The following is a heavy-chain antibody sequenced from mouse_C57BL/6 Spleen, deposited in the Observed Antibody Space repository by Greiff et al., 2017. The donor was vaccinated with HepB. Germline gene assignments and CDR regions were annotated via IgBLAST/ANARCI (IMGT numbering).Heavy chain of an antibody. CDR1: GYTFTDYE. Sequence: QVQLQQSGAELVRPGASVTLSCKASGYTFTDYEMHWVKQTPVHGLEWIGAIDPETGGTAYNQKFKGKAILTADKSSSTAYMELRSLTSEDSAVYYCTRGGLYYGSRNWYFDVWGTGTTVTVSS. V-gene: IGHV1-15*01. J-gene: IGHJ1*03. D-gene: IGHD1-1*01. CDR3: TRGGLYYGSRNWYFDV. CDR2: IDPETGGT.